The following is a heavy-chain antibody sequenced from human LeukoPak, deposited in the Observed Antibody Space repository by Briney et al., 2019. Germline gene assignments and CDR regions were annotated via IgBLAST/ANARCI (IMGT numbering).Heavy chain of an antibody. J-gene: IGHJ3*02. Sequence: SETLSLTCTVSGGSISSSSYYWGWIRQPPGKGLEWIGSIYHSGSTYYNPSLKSRVTISVDTSKNQFSLKLSSVTAADTAVYYCARHRRGYPPRYNAFDIWGQGTMVTVSS. CDR3: ARHRRGYPPRYNAFDI. D-gene: IGHD5-12*01. CDR2: IYHSGST. V-gene: IGHV4-39*01. CDR1: GGSISSSSYY.